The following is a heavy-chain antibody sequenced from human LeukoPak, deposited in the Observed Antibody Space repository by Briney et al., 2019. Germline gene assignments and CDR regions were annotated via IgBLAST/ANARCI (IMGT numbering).Heavy chain of an antibody. CDR3: ARDGTGVYNLVQY. CDR2: MNPDNGGT. CDR1: GYTFTVYF. D-gene: IGHD5-24*01. V-gene: IGHV1-2*02. Sequence: ASVKVSCKASGYTFTVYFMHWVRQAPGQGLEWMGLMNPDNGGTNYAQKFQGRVTMTRDTSISAVYMELSRLRSDDTAVYYCARDGTGVYNLVQYWGQGTLVTVSS. J-gene: IGHJ4*02.